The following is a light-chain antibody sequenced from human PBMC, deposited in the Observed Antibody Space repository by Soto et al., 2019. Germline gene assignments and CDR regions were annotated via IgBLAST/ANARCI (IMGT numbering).Light chain of an antibody. CDR3: QQYSSYYTYT. Sequence: IPISQSPTTLTASVGDRVTITCRASQSISDWLAWYQQKPGQAPKLLIYTASSLESGVPSGFSCSGSGTEFTLTISSLQPDDVATYYCQQYSSYYTYTFGQGTRLEIK. CDR2: TAS. V-gene: IGKV1-5*03. CDR1: QSISDW. J-gene: IGKJ2*01.